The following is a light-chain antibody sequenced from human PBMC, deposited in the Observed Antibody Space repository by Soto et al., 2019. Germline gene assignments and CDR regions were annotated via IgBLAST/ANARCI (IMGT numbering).Light chain of an antibody. V-gene: IGKV3-15*01. CDR1: QSVSSN. Sequence: EIVMTQSPATLSVSPGERATLSCRASQSVSSNLAWYQQKPGQAPRLLIYDASTRATGVPARFSGSVSGTEFTLTISSLQSEDFAVYYCQQYAKWPPWTFGQGTNVEIK. J-gene: IGKJ1*01. CDR2: DAS. CDR3: QQYAKWPPWT.